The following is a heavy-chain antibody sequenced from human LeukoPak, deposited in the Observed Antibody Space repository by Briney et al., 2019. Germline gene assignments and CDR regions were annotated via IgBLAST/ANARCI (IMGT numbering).Heavy chain of an antibody. D-gene: IGHD3-22*01. V-gene: IGHV1-2*02. CDR2: INPNSGGT. CDR1: GYTFTGYY. Sequence: ASVKVSCKASGYTFTGYYMHWVRQAPGQGLEWMGWINPNSGGTNYAQKFQGRVTMTRNTSINTAYMELSSLKSEDTAVYYCARRATDSSGYYYFTEYFHHWGQGTLVTVSS. J-gene: IGHJ1*01. CDR3: ARRATDSSGYYYFTEYFHH.